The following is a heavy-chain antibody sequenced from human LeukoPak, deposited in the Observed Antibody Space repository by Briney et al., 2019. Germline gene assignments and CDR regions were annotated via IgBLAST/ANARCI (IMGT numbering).Heavy chain of an antibody. J-gene: IGHJ4*02. D-gene: IGHD3-16*01. CDR3: ARDLLMITFGGYLSSAARY. CDR1: GYTFTGYY. V-gene: IGHV1-2*06. CDR2: INPNSGGT. Sequence: EASVKVSCKASGYTFTGYYMHWVRQAPGQGLEWMGRINPNSGGTNYAQKFQGRVTMTRDTSISTAYMELSRLRSDDTAVYYCARDLLMITFGGYLSSAARYWGQGTLVTVSS.